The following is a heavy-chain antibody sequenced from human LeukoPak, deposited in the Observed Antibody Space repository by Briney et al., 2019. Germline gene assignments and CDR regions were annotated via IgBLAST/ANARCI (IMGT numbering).Heavy chain of an antibody. D-gene: IGHD6-13*01. V-gene: IGHV5-51*01. J-gene: IGHJ4*02. CDR1: GYSFTSYW. Sequence: KRGESLKISCKGSGYSFTSYWIGWVRQMPGKGLEWMGIIYPGDSDTRYSPSFQGQVTISADKSTSTAYLQWSSLKASDTAMYYCARHEGRNWYLSSFDYWGQGTLVTVSS. CDR3: ARHEGRNWYLSSFDY. CDR2: IYPGDSDT.